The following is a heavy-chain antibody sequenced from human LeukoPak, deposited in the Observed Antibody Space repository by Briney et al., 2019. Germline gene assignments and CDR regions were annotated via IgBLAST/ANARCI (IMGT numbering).Heavy chain of an antibody. CDR2: INSDGSTT. CDR3: ARDAVDTANAV. CDR1: GFTFTTYR. J-gene: IGHJ6*02. V-gene: IGHV3-74*01. Sequence: GGSLRLSCAASGFTFTTYRMHWVRQAPGKGLVWVSHINSDGSTTSYADSVKGRFTISRDDAKNTLYLQMNSLRAEDTAVYYCARDAVDTANAVWGQGTTATVSS. D-gene: IGHD5-18*01.